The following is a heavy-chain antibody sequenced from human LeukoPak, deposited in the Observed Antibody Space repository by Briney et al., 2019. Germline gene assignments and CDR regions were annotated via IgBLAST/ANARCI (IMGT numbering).Heavy chain of an antibody. J-gene: IGHJ6*03. D-gene: IGHD2-2*02. CDR2: IYTSAST. CDR1: GGSISSYY. V-gene: IGHV4-4*07. CDR3: AREGTDCSSTSCYTGYYYYYYRDV. Sequence: PSETLSLTCTVSGGSISSYYWSWIREPAGTGLEWSGRIYTSASTNYNPSPKSRVTMSVDTSKNEFSLKLSSVTAADTAVYYCAREGTDCSSTSCYTGYYYYYYRDVWGKGTTVTVSS.